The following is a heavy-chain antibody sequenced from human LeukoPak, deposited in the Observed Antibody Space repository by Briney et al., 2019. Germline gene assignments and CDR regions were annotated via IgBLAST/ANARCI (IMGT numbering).Heavy chain of an antibody. CDR1: GGTFSSYA. J-gene: IGHJ5*02. Sequence: GASVKVSCKASGGTFSSYAISWVRQAPGQGLEWMGGIIPIFGTANYAQKFQGRVTITTDESTSTAYMELRSLRSDDTAVYYCARDGYSSSWYTGGWFDPWGQGTLVTVSS. D-gene: IGHD6-13*01. CDR3: ARDGYSSSWYTGGWFDP. CDR2: IIPIFGTA. V-gene: IGHV1-69*05.